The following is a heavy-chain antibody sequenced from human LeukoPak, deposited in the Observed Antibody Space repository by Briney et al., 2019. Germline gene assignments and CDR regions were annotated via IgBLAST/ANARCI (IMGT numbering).Heavy chain of an antibody. D-gene: IGHD2-15*01. J-gene: IGHJ6*02. CDR1: GGSISSYY. V-gene: IGHV4-4*07. Sequence: PSETLSLTCTVSGGSISSYYWSWIRQPAGKGLEWIGRIYTSGSTNYNPSLKSRVTMSVDTSKNQFSLKLSSVTAADTAVYYCARTFLGYCSGGSCLGYYYGMDVWGQGTTVTVSS. CDR3: ARTFLGYCSGGSCLGYYYGMDV. CDR2: IYTSGST.